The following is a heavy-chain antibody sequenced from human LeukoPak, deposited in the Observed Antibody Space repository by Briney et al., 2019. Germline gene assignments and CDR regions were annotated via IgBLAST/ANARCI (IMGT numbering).Heavy chain of an antibody. CDR1: GFTFSTYD. V-gene: IGHV3-13*01. Sequence: GGSLRLSCAASGFTFSTYDMHWVRHATGKGLEWVAAIDIVGDTFYPGSVKGRFTISRENAKNSLYLQMNSLRAEDTAVYYCARDLSGYGYYFDYWGQGTLVTVSS. CDR2: IDIVGDT. CDR3: ARDLSGYGYYFDY. D-gene: IGHD5-12*01. J-gene: IGHJ4*02.